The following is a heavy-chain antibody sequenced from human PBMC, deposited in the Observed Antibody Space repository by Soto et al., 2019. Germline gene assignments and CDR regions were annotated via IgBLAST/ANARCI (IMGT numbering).Heavy chain of an antibody. CDR1: GFTFSSYA. J-gene: IGHJ5*02. Sequence: GGSLRLSCAASGFTFSSYAMSWVRQAPGKGLEWVSAISGSGGSTYYADSVKGRFTISRDNSKNTLYLQMNSLRAEDTAVYYCAKISALEWLFVGWFDPWGQGTLVTVTS. D-gene: IGHD3-3*01. CDR3: AKISALEWLFVGWFDP. V-gene: IGHV3-23*01. CDR2: ISGSGGST.